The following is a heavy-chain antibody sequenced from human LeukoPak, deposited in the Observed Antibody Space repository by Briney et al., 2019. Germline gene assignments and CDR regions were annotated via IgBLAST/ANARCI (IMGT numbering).Heavy chain of an antibody. D-gene: IGHD5-18*01. CDR2: IIPILGTA. CDR3: ARWALASNVDTAMC. V-gene: IGHV1-69*04. J-gene: IGHJ4*02. Sequence: ASVKVSCKASGGTFSSYAISWVRQAPGQGLEWMGRIIPILGTANYAQKFQGRVTITADKSTSTAYMELSSLRSEDTAVYYCARWALASNVDTAMCRGQGTLVTVSS. CDR1: GGTFSSYA.